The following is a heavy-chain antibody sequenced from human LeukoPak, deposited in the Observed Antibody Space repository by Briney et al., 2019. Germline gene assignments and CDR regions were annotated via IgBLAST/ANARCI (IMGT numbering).Heavy chain of an antibody. D-gene: IGHD5-12*01. J-gene: IGHJ4*02. CDR1: GGSISSYY. CDR3: ARAISGYEAFDY. V-gene: IGHV4-59*01. CDR2: IYYSGST. Sequence: LETLSLTCTVSGGSISSYYWSWIRQPPGKGLEWIGYIYYSGSTNYNPSLKSRVTISVDTSKNQFSLKLSSVTAADTAVYYCARAISGYEAFDYWGQGTLVTVSS.